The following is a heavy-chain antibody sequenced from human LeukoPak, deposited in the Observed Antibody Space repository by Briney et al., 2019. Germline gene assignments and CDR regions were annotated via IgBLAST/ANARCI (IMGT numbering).Heavy chain of an antibody. V-gene: IGHV3-21*01. CDR1: GFSFTSYW. D-gene: IGHD6-13*01. CDR3: ARVSIAAAEDY. Sequence: GGSLRLSCAASGFSFTSYWMSWVRQAPGKGLEWVSSVSSSGIYIYYADSVKGRFTISRDNAKNSLYLQMNSLRAEDTAVYYCARVSIAAAEDYWGQGTLVTVSS. J-gene: IGHJ4*02. CDR2: VSSSGIYI.